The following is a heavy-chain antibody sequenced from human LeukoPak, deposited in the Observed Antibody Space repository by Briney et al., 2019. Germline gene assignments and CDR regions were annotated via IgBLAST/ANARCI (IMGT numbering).Heavy chain of an antibody. CDR3: AKVRSGSANWALRIFDN. CDR2: ISPGGGTT. J-gene: IGHJ4*02. CDR1: GFAFGSEA. Sequence: GGSLRLSCEVSGFAFGSEAMSWVRQSPARGPEWVASISPGGGTTYYADYVKDRFAISRDNSNNMLYVQMNSLRAEDTAVYYCAKVRSGSANWALRIFDNWGQGTLVTVSS. V-gene: IGHV3-23*01. D-gene: IGHD1-1*01.